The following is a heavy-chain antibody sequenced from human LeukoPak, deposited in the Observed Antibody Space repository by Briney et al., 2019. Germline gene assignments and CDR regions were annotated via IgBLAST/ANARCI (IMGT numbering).Heavy chain of an antibody. CDR1: GFTFSSYG. CDR2: ISYDGSNK. D-gene: IGHD5-12*01. V-gene: IGHV3-30*18. CDR3: AKDSDPRSGYPAPFDY. Sequence: SGGSLRLSCAASGFTFSSYGMHWVRQAPGKGLEWVAVISYDGSNKYYADSVKGRFTISRDNSKNTLYLQMNSLRAGDTAVYYCAKDSDPRSGYPAPFDYWGQGTLVTVSS. J-gene: IGHJ4*02.